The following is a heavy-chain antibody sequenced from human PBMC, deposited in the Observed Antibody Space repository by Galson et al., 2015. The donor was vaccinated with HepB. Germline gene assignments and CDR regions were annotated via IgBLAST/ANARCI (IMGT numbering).Heavy chain of an antibody. CDR3: ARDCSSTSWRYYYYYYMDV. D-gene: IGHD2-2*01. CDR2: ISAYNGNT. Sequence: SVKVSCKASGYTFTSYGISWVRQAPGQGLEWMGWISAYNGNTNYAQKLQGRVTMTTDTSTSTAYMELRSLRSDDTAVYYCARDCSSTSWRYYYYYYMDVWGKGTTVTVSS. V-gene: IGHV1-18*01. J-gene: IGHJ6*03. CDR1: GYTFTSYG.